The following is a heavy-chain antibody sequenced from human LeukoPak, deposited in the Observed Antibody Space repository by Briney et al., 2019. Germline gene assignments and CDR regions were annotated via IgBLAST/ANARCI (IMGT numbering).Heavy chain of an antibody. D-gene: IGHD4/OR15-4a*01. Sequence: GGSLRLSCAASGFTFSSYAMSWVRQAPGKGLEWVSAISGSGGSTYYADSVKGRFTISRDNSKNTLYLQMNGLRAEDTAVYYCAKDGHGLTDRHRHAFDIWGQGTMVTVSS. CDR2: ISGSGGST. CDR1: GFTFSSYA. V-gene: IGHV3-23*01. CDR3: AKDGHGLTDRHRHAFDI. J-gene: IGHJ3*02.